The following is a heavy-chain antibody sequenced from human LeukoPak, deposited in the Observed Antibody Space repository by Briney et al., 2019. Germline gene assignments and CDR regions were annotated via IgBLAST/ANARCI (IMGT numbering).Heavy chain of an antibody. CDR1: GVYIWNYY. CDR3: ARIYYYDSSGYYWFDP. Sequence: SETLSLTCTVSGVYIWNYYWTWIRQPPGRGPEWIGRNPASGTSKHRPSLKSRVTISVDTSKSQFSLRLNSVTAADTAVYYCARIYYYDSSGYYWFDPWGQGTLVTVSS. J-gene: IGHJ5*02. CDR2: NPASGTS. D-gene: IGHD3-22*01. V-gene: IGHV4-4*07.